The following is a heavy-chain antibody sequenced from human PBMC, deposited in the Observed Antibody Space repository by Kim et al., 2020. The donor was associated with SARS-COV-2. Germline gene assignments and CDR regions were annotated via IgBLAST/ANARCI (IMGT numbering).Heavy chain of an antibody. CDR1: GGSISSYY. CDR3: ARDSSGSYYHFDY. Sequence: SETLSLTCTVSGGSISSYYWSWIRQPPGKGLEWIGYIYYSGSTNYNPSLKSRVTISVDTSKNQFSLKLSSVTAADTAVYYCARDSSGSYYHFDYWGQGTLVTVSS. D-gene: IGHD1-26*01. CDR2: IYYSGST. V-gene: IGHV4-59*01. J-gene: IGHJ4*02.